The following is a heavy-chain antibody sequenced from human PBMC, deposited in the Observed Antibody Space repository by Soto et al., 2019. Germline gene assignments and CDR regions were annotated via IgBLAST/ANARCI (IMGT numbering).Heavy chain of an antibody. J-gene: IGHJ4*02. CDR3: AKDGSSEVY. Sequence: GGSLRLSCAASGFTFSSYGMHWVRQAPGKGLEWVAVISYDGSNKYYADSVKGRFTLSRDNSKNTLYLQMNSLRAEDTAVYYCAKDGSSEVYWGQGTLVTVSS. V-gene: IGHV3-30*18. D-gene: IGHD6-25*01. CDR1: GFTFSSYG. CDR2: ISYDGSNK.